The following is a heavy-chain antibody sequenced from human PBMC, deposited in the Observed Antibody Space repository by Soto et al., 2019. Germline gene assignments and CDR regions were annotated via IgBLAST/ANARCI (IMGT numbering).Heavy chain of an antibody. J-gene: IGHJ6*02. D-gene: IGHD2-15*01. Sequence: GGSLRLSCAVSGFIFSNYGMSWVRQAPEKGLEWVSAISGSGGNTYYADSVKGRFTISRDNSKNTLYLQMNSLRADGTALYYCAKYIVVAANYGLDVWGQGTTVTVSS. CDR1: GFIFSNYG. CDR2: ISGSGGNT. V-gene: IGHV3-23*01. CDR3: AKYIVVAANYGLDV.